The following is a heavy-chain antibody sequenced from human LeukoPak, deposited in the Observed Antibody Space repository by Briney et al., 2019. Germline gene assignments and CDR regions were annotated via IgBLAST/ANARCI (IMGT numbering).Heavy chain of an antibody. D-gene: IGHD1-26*01. CDR1: GYTFTSYG. V-gene: IGHV1-18*01. CDR3: AREAIGSYYTNFDY. Sequence: GASVKVSCKASGYTFTSYGISWVRQAPGQGLEWMGWISAYNGNTNYAQKLQGRVTMTTDTSTSTAYMELRSLRSDDTAAYYCAREAIGSYYTNFDYWGQGTLVTVSS. CDR2: ISAYNGNT. J-gene: IGHJ4*02.